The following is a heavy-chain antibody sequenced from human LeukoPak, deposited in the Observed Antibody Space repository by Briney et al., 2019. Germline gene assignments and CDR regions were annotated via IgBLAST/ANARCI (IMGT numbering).Heavy chain of an antibody. CDR3: ARDPSYCSSTNCYVGSPLYYYYPMDV. V-gene: IGHV3-7*01. D-gene: IGHD2-2*01. CDR1: GFSFSSYW. J-gene: IGHJ6*02. CDR2: IKQDGSEK. Sequence: GGSLRLSCAASGFSFSSYWMSWVRQAPGKGLEWVANIKQDGSEKYYVDSVKGRFTISRDNAKNSLYLQMNSLRAEDTAVYYCARDPSYCSSTNCYVGSPLYYYYPMDVWGQGTTVTVSS.